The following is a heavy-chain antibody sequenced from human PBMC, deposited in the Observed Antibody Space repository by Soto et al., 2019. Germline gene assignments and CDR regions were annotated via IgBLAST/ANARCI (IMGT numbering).Heavy chain of an antibody. Sequence: PSDSHPHTCSVAEASVPSADGSRVRQPPGKGLEWIGFIHYSGITNYNPSLQSRLTMSVDTSKSQFSLNLRSVTAADTAVYFCARLSPLILAGSAYYHSMDVWGQGAPVTVS. CDR2: IHYSGIT. V-gene: IGHV4-59*02. J-gene: IGHJ6*02. CDR3: ARLSPLILAGSAYYHSMDV. D-gene: IGHD3-10*01. CDR1: EASVPSAD.